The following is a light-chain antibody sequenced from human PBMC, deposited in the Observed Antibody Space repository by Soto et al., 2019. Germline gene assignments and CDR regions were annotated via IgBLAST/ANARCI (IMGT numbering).Light chain of an antibody. Sequence: DIQMTQSPSSLSASVGDRVTITCRASQDINSYLVWFQKKPGKAPKSLIYAASNLQSGVPSKFSGSGSRTDFTLIISSLQPEDFATYFCQQYKAYPYTFGQGTKLEIK. CDR2: AAS. CDR1: QDINSY. J-gene: IGKJ2*01. V-gene: IGKV1-16*02. CDR3: QQYKAYPYT.